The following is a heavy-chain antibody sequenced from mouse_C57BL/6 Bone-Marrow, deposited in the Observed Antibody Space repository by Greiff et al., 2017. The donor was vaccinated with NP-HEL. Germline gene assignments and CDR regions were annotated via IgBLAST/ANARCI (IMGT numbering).Heavy chain of an antibody. CDR1: GYTFTSYW. CDR2: IHPNSGST. J-gene: IGHJ2*01. V-gene: IGHV1-64*01. CDR3: ARKAGSLTADY. D-gene: IGHD4-1*01. Sequence: VQLKQPGAELVKPGASVKLSCKASGYTFTSYWMHWVKQRPGQGLEWIGMIHPNSGSTNYNEKFKSKATLTVDKSSSTAYMQLSSLTSEDSAVYYCARKAGSLTADYWGQGTTLTVSS.